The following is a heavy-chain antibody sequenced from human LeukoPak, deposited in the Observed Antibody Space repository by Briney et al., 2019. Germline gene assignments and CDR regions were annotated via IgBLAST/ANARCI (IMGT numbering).Heavy chain of an antibody. V-gene: IGHV4-31*03. CDR2: ILVSGSN. J-gene: IGHJ4*02. CDR1: GGSISSGGYY. Sequence: SETLSLTCTVSGGSISSGGYYWSWIRPHPGKGRELFGYILVSGSNNYNPSLRSRITISGDTSKNQFSLKLTSVTAADTAVYYCARVNALQLWSKHQYSFDFWGQGTLVTVSS. D-gene: IGHD5-18*01. CDR3: ARVNALQLWSKHQYSFDF.